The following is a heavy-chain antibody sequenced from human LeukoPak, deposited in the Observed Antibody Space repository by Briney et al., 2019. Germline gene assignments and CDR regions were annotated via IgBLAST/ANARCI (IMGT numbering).Heavy chain of an antibody. CDR3: AKDNYYDSSGAFDY. J-gene: IGHJ4*02. D-gene: IGHD3-22*01. V-gene: IGHV3-9*01. CDR2: ISWNSGSI. CDR1: GFTFDDYA. Sequence: GGSLRLSCAASGFTFDDYAMHWVRQAPGKGLEWVSGISWNSGSIGYADSVKGRFTISRDNAKNSLYLQMNSLRAEGTALYYCAKDNYYDSSGAFDYWGQGTLVTVSS.